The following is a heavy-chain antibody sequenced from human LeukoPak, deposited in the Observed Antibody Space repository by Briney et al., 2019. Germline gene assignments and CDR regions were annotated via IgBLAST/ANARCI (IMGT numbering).Heavy chain of an antibody. J-gene: IGHJ3*02. CDR1: GYTLTELS. CDR3: ATLSRDGEVDSMVAATPGSDAFDI. V-gene: IGHV1-24*01. D-gene: IGHD2-15*01. CDR2: FDPEDGET. Sequence: SVKVSCKVSGYTLTELSMHWVRQAPGKGLEWMGGFDPEDGETIYAQKFQGRVTMTEDTSTDTAYMELSSLRSEDTAVYYCATLSRDGEVDSMVAATPGSDAFDIWGQGTMVTVSS.